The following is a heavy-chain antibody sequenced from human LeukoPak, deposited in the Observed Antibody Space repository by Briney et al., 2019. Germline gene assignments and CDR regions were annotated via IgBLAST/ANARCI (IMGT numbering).Heavy chain of an antibody. D-gene: IGHD3-10*01. CDR1: GFTFSSYG. CDR2: IRYDGSNK. J-gene: IGHJ4*02. V-gene: IGHV3-30*02. Sequence: GGSLRLSCAASGFTFSSYGMPWVRQAPGKGLEWVAFIRYDGSNKHYGDSVRGRYTIPRDIPKNTLYMQMNRLRAEDTAVYYCANLGRFGELIFDYWGQGTLVTVS. CDR3: ANLGRFGELIFDY.